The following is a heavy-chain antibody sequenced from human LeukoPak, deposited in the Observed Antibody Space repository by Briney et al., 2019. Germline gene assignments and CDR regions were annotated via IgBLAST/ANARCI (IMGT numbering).Heavy chain of an antibody. CDR1: GGSISSYF. J-gene: IGHJ4*02. CDR2: IYDSGST. Sequence: SETLSLTCTVSGGSISSYFWSWIRQPPGKGLEWIGYIYDSGSTNYNPSFRSRVTISVDTPKNQFSLKLSSVTAADTAVYYCASGYSSGWYGVWGQGTLVTVSS. D-gene: IGHD6-19*01. V-gene: IGHV4-59*08. CDR3: ASGYSSGWYGV.